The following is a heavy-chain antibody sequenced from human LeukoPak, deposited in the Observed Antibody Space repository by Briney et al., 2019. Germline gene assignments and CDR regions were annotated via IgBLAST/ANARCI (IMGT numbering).Heavy chain of an antibody. CDR1: GFTFSSYS. J-gene: IGHJ4*02. V-gene: IGHV3-48*02. CDR2: ISSSSNTI. Sequence: GGSLRLSCAASGFTFSSYSMNWVRQAPGKGLEWVSYISSSSNTIYYADSVEGRFTISRDNAKNSLFLQMNSLRDEDTSVYYCARAVTVVTRGGLVFDYWGQGTLVTVSP. D-gene: IGHD2-21*02. CDR3: ARAVTVVTRGGLVFDY.